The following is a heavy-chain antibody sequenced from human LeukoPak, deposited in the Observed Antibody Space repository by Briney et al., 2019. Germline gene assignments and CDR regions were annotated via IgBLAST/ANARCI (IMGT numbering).Heavy chain of an antibody. J-gene: IGHJ6*03. CDR3: ARGSPYSNYTLYHYYYMDV. CDR2: IYYSGST. CDR1: GGSISSYY. Sequence: PSETLSLTCTVSGGSISSYYWSWIRQPPGKGLEWIGYIYYSGSTNYNPSLKSRVTISVDTSKNQFSLKLSSVTAADTAVYYCARGSPYSNYTLYHYYYMDVWGKGTTVTVSS. V-gene: IGHV4-59*01. D-gene: IGHD4-11*01.